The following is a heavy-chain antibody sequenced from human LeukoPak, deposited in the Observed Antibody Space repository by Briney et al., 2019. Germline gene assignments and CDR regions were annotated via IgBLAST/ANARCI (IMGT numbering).Heavy chain of an antibody. J-gene: IGHJ4*02. CDR2: IIPIFGTA. D-gene: IGHD3-22*01. V-gene: IGHV1-69*05. Sequence: SVKVSCKXSGGTFSSYAISWVRQAPGQGLEWMGRIIPIFGTANYAQKFQGRVTITTDGSTSTAYMELSSLRSEDTAVYYCAREGFYYDDAKSGSGIDYWGQRTLVTVSS. CDR1: GGTFSSYA. CDR3: AREGFYYDDAKSGSGIDY.